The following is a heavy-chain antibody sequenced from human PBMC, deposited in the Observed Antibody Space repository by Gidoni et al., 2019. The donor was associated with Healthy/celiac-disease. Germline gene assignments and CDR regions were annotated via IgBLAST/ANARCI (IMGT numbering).Heavy chain of an antibody. CDR3: AKTLAAAGNSRYVLDY. CDR2: ISWNSGSI. V-gene: IGHV3-9*01. J-gene: IGHJ4*02. D-gene: IGHD6-13*01. CDR1: GFTFDDCA. Sequence: EVQLVESGGGLIPPGRSVILSCAASGFTFDDCAMHWVRQAPGKGLEWVSGISWNSGSISYADSVKGRFTISRDNAKNSRYLQMNSLRAEDTALYYCAKTLAAAGNSRYVLDYWGQGTLVTVSS.